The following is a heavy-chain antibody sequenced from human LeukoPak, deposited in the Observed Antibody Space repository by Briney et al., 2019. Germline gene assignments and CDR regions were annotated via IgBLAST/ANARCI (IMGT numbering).Heavy chain of an antibody. CDR3: ARAGGSCSSTSCYALFDY. CDR2: INAGNGNT. V-gene: IGHV1-3*01. J-gene: IGHJ4*02. Sequence: ASVKVSCKASGYTFTSYAMHWVRQAPGQRLEWMGWINAGNGNTKYSQKFQGRVTITWDTSASTAYMELSSLRSEDTAVYYCARAGGSCSSTSCYALFDYWGQGTLVTVSS. D-gene: IGHD2-2*01. CDR1: GYTFTSYA.